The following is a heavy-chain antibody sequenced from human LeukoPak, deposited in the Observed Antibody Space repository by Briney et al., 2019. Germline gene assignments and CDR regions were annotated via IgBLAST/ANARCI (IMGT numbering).Heavy chain of an antibody. D-gene: IGHD6-19*01. CDR1: GCSIGSYY. CDR3: ARETEVPGGRSWDF. CDR2: IHPSGTT. Sequence: SETLSLTCTVSGCSIGSYYWTWIRQPAGKGLEWIGRIHPSGTTNHNPSLKSRVIMSLDMSNNQFSLKVRSVTAADTAVYYCARETEVPGGRSWDFWGQGTLVTVSS. J-gene: IGHJ4*02. V-gene: IGHV4-4*07.